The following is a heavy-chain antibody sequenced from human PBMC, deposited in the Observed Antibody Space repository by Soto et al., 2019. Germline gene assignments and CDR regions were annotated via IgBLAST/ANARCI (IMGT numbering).Heavy chain of an antibody. CDR3: ARGPYYDLIWNYYYMDV. CDR2: MYYSGST. D-gene: IGHD3-16*01. CDR1: GGSISGHY. Sequence: QVQLQESGPGLVKPSETLSLSCSVSGGSISGHYWSWVRQTPGKGLEWIGYMYYSGSTNYNPTLKSRVTISVHTSKNHFSLRLTYVTAADTAVYYCARGPYYDLIWNYYYMDVWGKGTTVTVSS. V-gene: IGHV4-59*08. J-gene: IGHJ6*03.